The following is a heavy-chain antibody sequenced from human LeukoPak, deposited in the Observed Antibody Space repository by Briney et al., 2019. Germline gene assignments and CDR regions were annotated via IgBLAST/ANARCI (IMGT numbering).Heavy chain of an antibody. V-gene: IGHV3-73*01. CDR3: TRPSHSYGTDAFDI. Sequence: GGSLRLSCAASGFTFSYAWMTWVRQASGKGLEWIGRIRSKADSYATAYAASVKGRFTISRDDSKNTAYLQMNSLKTEDTAVYYCTRPSHSYGTDAFDIWGQGTMVTVSS. CDR1: GFTFSYAW. J-gene: IGHJ3*02. CDR2: IRSKADSYAT. D-gene: IGHD1-14*01.